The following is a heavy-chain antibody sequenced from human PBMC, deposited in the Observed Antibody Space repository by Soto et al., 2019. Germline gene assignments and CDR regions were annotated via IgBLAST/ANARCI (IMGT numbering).Heavy chain of an antibody. D-gene: IGHD4-17*01. Sequence: EVQLVESGGGLVRPGGSLRLSCVTSGFSFGAYSMNWIRQAPGKGLEWISYISSSSTYKYYADSVKGRFTISRNNGKDSVYLQVNSLRVEDTAHYFCARDDSGETPQYFQDWGLGTLVTVS. V-gene: IGHV3-21*02. CDR1: GFSFGAYS. CDR2: ISSSSTYK. J-gene: IGHJ1*01. CDR3: ARDDSGETPQYFQD.